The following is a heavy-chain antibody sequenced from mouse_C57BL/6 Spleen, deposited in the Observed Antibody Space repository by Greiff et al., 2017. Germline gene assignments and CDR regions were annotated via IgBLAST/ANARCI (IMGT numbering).Heavy chain of an antibody. Sequence: VQLQQPGAELVRPGSSVKLSCKASGYTFTSYWVHWVQQRPIQGLEWIGNIDRSDSANHYTQKFKEKATLTVDKFSITAYMQLSGLTSEDSAVYYCAREGTVVAFDYWGQGTPLTVSS. V-gene: IGHV1-52*01. CDR1: GYTFTSYW. J-gene: IGHJ2*01. D-gene: IGHD1-1*01. CDR2: IDRSDSAN. CDR3: AREGTVVAFDY.